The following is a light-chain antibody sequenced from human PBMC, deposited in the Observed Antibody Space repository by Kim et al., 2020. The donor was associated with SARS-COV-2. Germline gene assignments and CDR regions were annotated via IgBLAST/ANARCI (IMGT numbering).Light chain of an antibody. CDR3: SSYTSSSTYV. Sequence: QSALTQPASVSGSPGQSITISCTGTSSDVGGYNYVSWYQQHPGKAPKLMIYDVLNRPSGVSNRFSGSKSGNTASLTISGFQAEDEADYYCSSYTSSSTYVFGTGTKVTVL. J-gene: IGLJ1*01. CDR1: SSDVGGYNY. V-gene: IGLV2-14*03. CDR2: DVL.